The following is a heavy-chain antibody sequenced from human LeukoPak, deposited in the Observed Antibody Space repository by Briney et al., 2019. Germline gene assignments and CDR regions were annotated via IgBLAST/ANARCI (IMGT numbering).Heavy chain of an antibody. V-gene: IGHV1-69*13. CDR2: IIPIFGTA. CDR1: GGTFSSYA. J-gene: IGHJ4*02. D-gene: IGHD2-8*02. Sequence: SVKVSCKASGGTFSSYAISWVRQAPGQGLEWTGGIIPIFGTANYAQKFQGRVTITADESTSTAYMELSSLRSEDTAVYYCARDLVDGREDWGYTERFDYWGQGTLVTVSS. CDR3: ARDLVDGREDWGYTERFDY.